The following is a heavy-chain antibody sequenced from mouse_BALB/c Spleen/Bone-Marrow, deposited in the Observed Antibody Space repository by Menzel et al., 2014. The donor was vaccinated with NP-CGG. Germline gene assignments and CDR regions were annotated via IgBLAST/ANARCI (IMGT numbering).Heavy chain of an antibody. D-gene: IGHD2-1*01. CDR1: GFTFSSYT. Sequence: EVMLVESGGGLVQPGGSLKLSCAASGFTFSSYTMSWVRQTPEKRLEWVAYISNGGGSTYYPDTVKGRFTISRDNAKNTLYLQMSSLKSEDTAMYYCARQIYFPYFDYWGQGTTLTVSP. CDR2: ISNGGGST. V-gene: IGHV5-12-2*01. J-gene: IGHJ2*01. CDR3: ARQIYFPYFDY.